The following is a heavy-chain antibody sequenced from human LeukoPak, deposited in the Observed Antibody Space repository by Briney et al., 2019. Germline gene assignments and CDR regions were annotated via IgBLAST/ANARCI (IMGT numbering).Heavy chain of an antibody. J-gene: IGHJ4*02. D-gene: IGHD1-7*01. Sequence: GGSLRLSCAASGYTFSGHNMNWVRQAPGKGLEWISFVSISSGTIYYADSVNGRFRISRDNAKNSLYLQMNSLRAEDTAVYYCARVLGLELPEGYWGQGTLVTVSS. CDR2: VSISSGTI. CDR3: ARVLGLELPEGY. CDR1: GYTFSGHN. V-gene: IGHV3-48*04.